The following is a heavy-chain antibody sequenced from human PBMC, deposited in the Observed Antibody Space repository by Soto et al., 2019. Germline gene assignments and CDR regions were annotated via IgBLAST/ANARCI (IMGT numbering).Heavy chain of an antibody. D-gene: IGHD3-22*01. J-gene: IGHJ6*02. CDR1: GFVFSDYS. CDR2: ITTTSSTM. Sequence: GGSLRLSCTPSGFVFSDYSMNWVRQAPGKGLEWISYITTTSSTMYYADSVKGRFTISRDNAKNSLYLQMNSLRDEDTAVYYCARDSSGRQYYGMDVWGQGTTVTVSS. CDR3: ARDSSGRQYYGMDV. V-gene: IGHV3-48*02.